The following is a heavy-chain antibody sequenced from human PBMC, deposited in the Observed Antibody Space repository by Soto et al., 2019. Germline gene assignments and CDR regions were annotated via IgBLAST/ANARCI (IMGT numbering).Heavy chain of an antibody. Sequence: QVQLVQSGAEVKKPGSSVKVSCKASGGTFSSYAISWVRQAPGQGLEWMGGILPIFGTANYAQKFQGRVTITADKSTSTAYMELSSLRSEDTAVYYCARAPTYYYDSSGYYPTPRFDYWGQGTLVTVSS. J-gene: IGHJ4*02. D-gene: IGHD3-22*01. CDR3: ARAPTYYYDSSGYYPTPRFDY. V-gene: IGHV1-69*06. CDR1: GGTFSSYA. CDR2: ILPIFGTA.